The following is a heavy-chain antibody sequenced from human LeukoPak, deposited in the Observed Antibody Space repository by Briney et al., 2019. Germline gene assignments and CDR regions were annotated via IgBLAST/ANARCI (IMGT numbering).Heavy chain of an antibody. D-gene: IGHD3-10*01. CDR1: GFTYDDYA. Sequence: PGGSLRLSCAASGFTYDDYAMQWVRQAPGKGLEWVSGISWNSDKIDYADSVKGRFTISRDNAKNSLYLQMNSLRVEDTALYYCAKDAEAYYGSGSYLDYWGQGTLVTVSS. CDR3: AKDAEAYYGSGSYLDY. CDR2: ISWNSDKI. V-gene: IGHV3-9*01. J-gene: IGHJ4*02.